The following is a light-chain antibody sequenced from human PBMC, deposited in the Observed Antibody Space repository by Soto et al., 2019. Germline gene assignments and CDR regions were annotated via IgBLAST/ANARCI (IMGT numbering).Light chain of an antibody. CDR2: DVS. Sequence: QSALTQPRSVSGSPGQSVTISCTGTSSDVGGYNYVSWYQQHPGQAPKLMIYDVSKRPSGVPDRFSGSKSGNTASLTISGLQAEDEADYYCCSYAGSYTSPYVFGTGTKLTVL. CDR3: CSYAGSYTSPYV. CDR1: SSDVGGYNY. J-gene: IGLJ1*01. V-gene: IGLV2-11*01.